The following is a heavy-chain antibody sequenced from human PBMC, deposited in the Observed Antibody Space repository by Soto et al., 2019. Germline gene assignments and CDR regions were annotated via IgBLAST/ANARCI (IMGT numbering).Heavy chain of an antibody. CDR3: AKNGLDNSPSAIDS. J-gene: IGHJ4*02. V-gene: IGHV3-23*01. Sequence: LRLSCAASGLTFRNNVLSWVRQAPGKGLDWVSGITGSGRDTYYADSVKGRFTISRDNSKNMVFLQMNSLRAEDTAPYYCAKNGLDNSPSAIDSWGPGTLVTVSS. CDR1: GLTFRNNV. D-gene: IGHD2-8*01. CDR2: ITGSGRDT.